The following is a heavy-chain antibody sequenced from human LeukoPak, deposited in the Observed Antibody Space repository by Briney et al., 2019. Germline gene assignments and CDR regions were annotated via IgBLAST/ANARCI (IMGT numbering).Heavy chain of an antibody. CDR3: TRAVAGHPD. D-gene: IGHD6-19*01. Sequence: PSETLSLTCGVSGVPFSNYYWSWVRQSPTQGLEWIGEINHSGYTNYNPFLKSRVTMSIDTSKNQFSLKLTSVTAADAGVYYCTRAVAGHPDWGQGTLVTVSS. CDR1: GVPFSNYY. V-gene: IGHV4-34*01. J-gene: IGHJ4*02. CDR2: INHSGYT.